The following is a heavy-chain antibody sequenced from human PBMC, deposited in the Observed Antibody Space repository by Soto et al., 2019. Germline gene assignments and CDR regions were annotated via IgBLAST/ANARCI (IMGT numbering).Heavy chain of an antibody. Sequence: GGSLRLSFTASGFAFSSYTMNWVRQAPGKGLQWVASITNRGTHTYSADSVKGRFTISRDNDKNSLYLQMNNLRAEDTATYYCARAHEVDWFNSWGLGTMVTVSS. CDR3: ARAHEVDWFNS. J-gene: IGHJ5*01. CDR2: ITNRGTHT. V-gene: IGHV3-21*06. D-gene: IGHD2-15*01. CDR1: GFAFSSYT.